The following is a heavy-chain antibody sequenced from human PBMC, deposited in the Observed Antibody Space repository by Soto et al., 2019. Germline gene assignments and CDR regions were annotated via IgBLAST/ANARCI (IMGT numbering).Heavy chain of an antibody. J-gene: IGHJ5*02. D-gene: IGHD3-22*01. CDR1: GGSFSGYY. Sequence: QVQLQQWGAGLLKPSETLSLTCAVYGGSFSGYYWSWIRQPPGKGLEWIGEINHSGSTNYNPSLKSRVTISVDTSKNQFSLKLSSVTAADTAVYHCARGPRYYYDSSGYYAWGQGTLVTVSS. CDR2: INHSGST. V-gene: IGHV4-34*01. CDR3: ARGPRYYYDSSGYYA.